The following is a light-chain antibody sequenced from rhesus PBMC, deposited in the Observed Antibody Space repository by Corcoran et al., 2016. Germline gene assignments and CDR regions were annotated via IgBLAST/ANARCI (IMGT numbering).Light chain of an antibody. CDR2: AAS. Sequence: DIQMTQSPSSLSASVGDRVTVTCRASQGINKELSWFQQKPGEAPTLLFFAASTLQTGVSSRFSGSGAGTDYTLTISSLQPEYVATYYCLQDYTTPYTFGQGTKVEIK. CDR3: LQDYTTPYT. CDR1: QGINKE. V-gene: IGKV1-94*01. J-gene: IGKJ2*01.